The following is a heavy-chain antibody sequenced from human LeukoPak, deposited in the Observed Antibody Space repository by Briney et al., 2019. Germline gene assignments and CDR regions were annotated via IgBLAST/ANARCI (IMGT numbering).Heavy chain of an antibody. CDR1: GGSISSYY. J-gene: IGHJ5*02. CDR3: ARDQSDYHYNWFDP. CDR2: IYTSGST. Sequence: SETLSLTCTVSGGSISSYYWSWIRQPAGKGLEWIGRIYTSGSTNYNPSLKSRVTMSVDTSKNQFSLKLSSVTAADTAVYYCARDQSDYHYNWFDPWGQGTLVTVSS. D-gene: IGHD4-17*01. V-gene: IGHV4-4*07.